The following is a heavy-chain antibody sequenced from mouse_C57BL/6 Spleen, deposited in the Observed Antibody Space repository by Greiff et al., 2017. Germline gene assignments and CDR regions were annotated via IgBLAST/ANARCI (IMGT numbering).Heavy chain of an antibody. CDR2: IDPSDSGT. V-gene: IGHV1-52*01. CDR1: GYTFTSYW. J-gene: IGHJ2*01. D-gene: IGHD1-2*01. CDR3: ARNDYYGDGYFDY. Sequence: QVQLQQPGAELVRPGSSVKLSCKASGYTFTSYWMHWVKQRPIQGLEWIGNIDPSDSGTHYNQKFKDKATLTVDKSSSTAYMQLSSLTSEDSAVYFCARNDYYGDGYFDYWGQGTTLTVSS.